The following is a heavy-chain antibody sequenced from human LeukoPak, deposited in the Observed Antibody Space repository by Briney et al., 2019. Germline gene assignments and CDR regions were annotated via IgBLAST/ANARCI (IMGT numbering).Heavy chain of an antibody. CDR1: GFTLSSYW. J-gene: IGHJ3*01. Sequence: GGSLTLSCRPSGFTLSSYWMEWVRQAPGEGGVWVSLTNGEGSRTVYGVSVKGRSTISTDDAKNTLYLQMNRLRAEDTAVYYCARGGVPAGFDVWGQGTMVTVSS. CDR2: TNGEGSRT. CDR3: ARGGVPAGFDV. D-gene: IGHD2-15*01. V-gene: IGHV3-74*01.